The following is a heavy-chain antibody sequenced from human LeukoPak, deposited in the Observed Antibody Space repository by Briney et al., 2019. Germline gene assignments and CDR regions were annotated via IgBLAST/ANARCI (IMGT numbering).Heavy chain of an antibody. CDR2: IWYDGSNK. J-gene: IGHJ4*02. CDR3: ARDQMVQGVIYYFDY. V-gene: IGHV3-33*01. Sequence: PGGSLSLSCAASGFTFSSYGMHRVRQAPGKGREGVAVIWYDGSNKYYADYVKGRFTISRDNSKNTLYLQMNSLRAEDTAVYYCARDQMVQGVIYYFDYWGQGTLVTVSS. CDR1: GFTFSSYG. D-gene: IGHD3-10*01.